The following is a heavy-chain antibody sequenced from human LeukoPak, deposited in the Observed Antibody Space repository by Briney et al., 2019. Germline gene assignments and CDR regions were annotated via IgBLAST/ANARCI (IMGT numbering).Heavy chain of an antibody. D-gene: IGHD3-22*01. CDR3: ARTTYYYDSSGYDAFDI. CDR1: GGSFSGYY. V-gene: IGHV4-59*01. CDR2: IYYSGST. J-gene: IGHJ3*02. Sequence: SETLSLTCAVYGGSFSGYYWSWIRQPPGKGLEWIGYIYYSGSTNYNPSLKSRVTISVDTSKNQFSLKLSSVTAADTAVYYCARTTYYYDSSGYDAFDIWGQGTMVTVSS.